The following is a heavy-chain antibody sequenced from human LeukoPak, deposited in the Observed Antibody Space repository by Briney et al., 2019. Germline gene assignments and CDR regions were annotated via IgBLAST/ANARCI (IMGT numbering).Heavy chain of an antibody. CDR2: ISGSGGST. CDR3: AKFITMIVDAFDI. Sequence: PGGSLRLSCAASGFTFSSYAMSWVRQAPGKGLEWVSAISGSGGSTYYADSVKGRFTISRDNSKNTLYLQMNSLRAENTAVYYCAKFITMIVDAFDIWGQGTMVTVSS. CDR1: GFTFSSYA. V-gene: IGHV3-23*01. D-gene: IGHD3-22*01. J-gene: IGHJ3*02.